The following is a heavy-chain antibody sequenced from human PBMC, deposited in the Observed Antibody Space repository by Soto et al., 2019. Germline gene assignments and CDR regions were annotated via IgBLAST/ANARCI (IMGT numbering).Heavy chain of an antibody. CDR1: GGSFSGYY. Sequence: QVQLQQWGAGLLKPSETLSLTCAVYGGSFSGYYWSWIRQPPGKGLEWIGEINHSGSTNYNPSLKSRVTISVDTSKNQFSLKLSSVTAADTAVYYCARGHNVLLWYWGWFDPWGQGTLVTGSS. CDR2: INHSGST. CDR3: ARGHNVLLWYWGWFDP. J-gene: IGHJ5*02. D-gene: IGHD3-10*01. V-gene: IGHV4-34*01.